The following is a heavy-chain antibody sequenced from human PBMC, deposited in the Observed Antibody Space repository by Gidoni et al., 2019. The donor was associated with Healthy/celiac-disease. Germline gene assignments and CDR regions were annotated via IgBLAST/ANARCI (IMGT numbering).Heavy chain of an antibody. CDR3: ARGAWGWAPFDY. J-gene: IGHJ4*02. V-gene: IGHV4-59*01. D-gene: IGHD7-27*01. CDR2: IYYSGST. CDR1: GGSISSYY. Sequence: QVQLQESGPGLVKPSETLSLTRTLSGGSISSYYWSWIRQPPGKGLEWIGYIYYSGSTNYNPSLKSRVTISVDTSKNQFSLKLSSVTAADTAVYYCARGAWGWAPFDYWGQGTLVTVSS.